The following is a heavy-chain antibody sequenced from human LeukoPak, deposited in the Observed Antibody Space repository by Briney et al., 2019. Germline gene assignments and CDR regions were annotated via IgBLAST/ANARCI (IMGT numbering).Heavy chain of an antibody. V-gene: IGHV4-34*01. D-gene: IGHD2-2*01. CDR3: ARGKQYQLLLSRGYYYYMDV. CDR2: INHSGST. CDR1: GGSFSGYY. J-gene: IGHJ6*03. Sequence: PSETLSLTCAVYGGSFSGYYWSWIRQPPGKGLEWIGEINHSGSTNYNPSLKSRVTISVDTSKNQFSLKLSSVTAADTAVYYCARGKQYQLLLSRGYYYYMDVWGKGTTVTVSS.